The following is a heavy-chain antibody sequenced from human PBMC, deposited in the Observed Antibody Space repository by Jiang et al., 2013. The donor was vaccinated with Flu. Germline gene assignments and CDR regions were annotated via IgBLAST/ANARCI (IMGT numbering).Heavy chain of an antibody. Sequence: GSGLVKPSETLSLTCAVSGDSVSKGGYYWTWIRHPPGRAMEWIGHIYSSGAGYFSPSLRSRLIMSQDTSNNVFFLNLTSVTAADTAIYYCARGGFHLGSGSPGLAVWGQGTTVTVSS. D-gene: IGHD3-10*01. V-gene: IGHV4-31*11. CDR2: IYSSGAG. CDR3: ARGGFHLGSGSPGLAV. CDR1: GDSVSKGGYY. J-gene: IGHJ6*02.